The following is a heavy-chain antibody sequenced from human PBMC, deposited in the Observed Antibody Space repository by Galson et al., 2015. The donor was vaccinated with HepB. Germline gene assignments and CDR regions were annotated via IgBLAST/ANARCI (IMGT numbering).Heavy chain of an antibody. V-gene: IGHV3-9*01. D-gene: IGHD6-19*01. CDR3: AKVSAVGSGWSEGVDS. CDR1: GFTFDDYS. J-gene: IGHJ4*02. Sequence: SLRLSCAASGFTFDDYSMHCVRQAPAKGLEWVSGVTWNSGSMDYAHSLKGRFTISRDNAKNSLYLQMNTLRSEDTAVYYCAKVSAVGSGWSEGVDSWGEGTLVTVSS. CDR2: VTWNSGSM.